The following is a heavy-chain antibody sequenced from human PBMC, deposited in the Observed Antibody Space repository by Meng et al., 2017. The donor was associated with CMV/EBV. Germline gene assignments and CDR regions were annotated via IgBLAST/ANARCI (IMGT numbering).Heavy chain of an antibody. Sequence: SVKVSCKASGGTFSSYSITWVRQAPGQGLEWMGRIIPMLGIANYAQKFQGRVTITADRSTSTAYMELSSLRSEDTAIYYCASHQQFCSGGSCYSLGYYYGMDVWGQGTTVTVSS. CDR3: ASHQQFCSGGSCYSLGYYYGMDV. J-gene: IGHJ6*02. V-gene: IGHV1-69*02. CDR2: IIPMLGIA. D-gene: IGHD2-15*01. CDR1: GGTFSSYS.